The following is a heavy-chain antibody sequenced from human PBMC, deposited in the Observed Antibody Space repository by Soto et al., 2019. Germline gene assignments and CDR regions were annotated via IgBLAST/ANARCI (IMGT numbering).Heavy chain of an antibody. CDR3: ARRGAAVAGKADY. CDR2: IYYSGST. V-gene: IGHV4-39*01. Sequence: SETLSLTCTVSYGSISSSSYYWGLIHQPPGKGLEWIGSIYYSGSTYYNPSLKSRVTISVDTSKNQFSLKLSSVTAADTAVYYCARRGAAVAGKADYWGQGTLVTVSS. J-gene: IGHJ4*02. D-gene: IGHD6-19*01. CDR1: YGSISSSSYY.